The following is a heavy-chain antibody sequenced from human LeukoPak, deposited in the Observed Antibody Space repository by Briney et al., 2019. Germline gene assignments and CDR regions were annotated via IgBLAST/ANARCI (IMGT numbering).Heavy chain of an antibody. CDR1: GFTFSSYW. CDR2: IKQDGGEK. CDR3: ARGGPGYSSGWYQPVYYYGMDV. D-gene: IGHD6-19*01. V-gene: IGHV3-7*03. J-gene: IGHJ6*02. Sequence: GGSLRLSCAASGFTFSSYWMSWVRQAPGKGLEWVAIIKQDGGEKNCVDSVKGRFTISRDNAKNSLYLQMNSLRAEDTAVYYCARGGPGYSSGWYQPVYYYGMDVWGQGTTVTVSS.